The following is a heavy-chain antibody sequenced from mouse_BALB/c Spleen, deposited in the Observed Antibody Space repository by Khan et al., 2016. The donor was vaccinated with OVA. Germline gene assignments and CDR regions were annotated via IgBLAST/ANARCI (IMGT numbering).Heavy chain of an antibody. CDR1: GFSLNNYS. CDR3: ARRGYDYGRGALFAY. Sequence: QVQLKQSGPGLVQPSQSLSITCTVSGFSLNNYSVHWVRQSPGKGLEWLGIIWSAGSTDYNAASISRLTISKDNSRSQVFFKMNSLQPNDTAIYYCARRGYDYGRGALFAYWGQGTLVTVSA. D-gene: IGHD2-4*01. V-gene: IGHV2-2*02. CDR2: IWSAGST. J-gene: IGHJ3*01.